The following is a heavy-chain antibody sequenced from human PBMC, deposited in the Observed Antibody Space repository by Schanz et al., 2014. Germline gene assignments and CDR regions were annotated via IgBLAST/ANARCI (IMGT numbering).Heavy chain of an antibody. CDR1: GYTFTSYG. J-gene: IGHJ4*02. CDR2: IISILGIP. V-gene: IGHV1-69*04. D-gene: IGHD4-17*01. CDR3: ARGYGDSPTDF. Sequence: QVQLVQSGAEVRKPGASVKVSCKASGYTFTSYGISWVRQAPGQGLEWMGRIISILGIPNYAQKFQGRVTFTADKSTSTAYMELSSLRSEDTAVYYCARGYGDSPTDFWGQGTLVTVSS.